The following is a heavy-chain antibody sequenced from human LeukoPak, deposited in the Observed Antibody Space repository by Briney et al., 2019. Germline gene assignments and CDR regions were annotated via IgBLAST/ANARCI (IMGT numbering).Heavy chain of an antibody. D-gene: IGHD1-1*01. V-gene: IGHV4-59*01. CDR3: ARVRDQRIDY. J-gene: IGHJ4*02. Sequence: SETLSLTCTVSGGSISNFYWSWIRQPPGKGLEWIGFIYSSGSTNYNPSLKSRVTISVDTSKNQFSLNPSSVTAADTAVYYCARVRDQRIDYWGQGTLVTVSS. CDR2: IYSSGST. CDR1: GGSISNFY.